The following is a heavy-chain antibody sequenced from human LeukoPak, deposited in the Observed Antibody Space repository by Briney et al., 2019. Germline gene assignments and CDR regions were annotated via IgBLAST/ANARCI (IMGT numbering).Heavy chain of an antibody. CDR2: IKQDGSEK. V-gene: IGHV3-7*03. Sequence: PGGSLRLSCAASGFTFSSYWMSWVRQAPGKGLELVANIKQDGSEKYYVDSVKGRFTISRDNAKNSLYLQMNSLRAEDTAVYYCARESGGIAAAGDYYFDYWGQGTLVTVSS. CDR1: GFTFSSYW. CDR3: ARESGGIAAAGDYYFDY. D-gene: IGHD6-13*01. J-gene: IGHJ4*02.